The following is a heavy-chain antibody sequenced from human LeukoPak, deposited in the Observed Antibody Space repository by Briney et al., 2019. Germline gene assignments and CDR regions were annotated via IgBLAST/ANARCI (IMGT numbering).Heavy chain of an antibody. V-gene: IGHV4-39*01. CDR2: IYYSGST. J-gene: IGHJ4*02. D-gene: IGHD6-6*01. Sequence: SETLSLTCTVSGGSISSSSYYWGWIRQPPGKGLEWIGSIYYSGSTYYNPSIKSRVTISVDTSKNQFSLKLSSVTAADTAVYYCARRVELDYFDYWGQGTLVTVSS. CDR1: GGSISSSSYY. CDR3: ARRVELDYFDY.